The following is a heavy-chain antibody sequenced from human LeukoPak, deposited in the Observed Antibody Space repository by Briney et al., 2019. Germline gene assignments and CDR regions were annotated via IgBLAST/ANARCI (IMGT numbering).Heavy chain of an antibody. J-gene: IGHJ4*02. CDR2: ISYDGSNK. D-gene: IGHD3-22*01. CDR1: GFTFSSYA. Sequence: PGGSLRLSCAASGFTFSSYAMHWVRQAPGKGLEWVAVISYDGSNKYYADSVKGRFTISRDNSKNTLYLQMNSLRAEDTAVYYCAKVLGSSGYRPFDYWGQGTLVTVSS. CDR3: AKVLGSSGYRPFDY. V-gene: IGHV3-30*04.